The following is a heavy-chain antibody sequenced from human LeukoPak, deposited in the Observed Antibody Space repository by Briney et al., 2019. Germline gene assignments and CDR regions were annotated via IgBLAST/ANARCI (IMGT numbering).Heavy chain of an antibody. Sequence: ETLSLTCTVSGYSISSGYYWGWIRQPPGKGLEWVANIKQDGSEKYYVDSVKGRFTISRDNAKNSLYLQMNSLRAEDTAVYYCARDKYQLLLYYFDYWGQGTLVTVSS. J-gene: IGHJ4*02. CDR1: GYSISSGYY. V-gene: IGHV3-7*01. CDR2: IKQDGSEK. CDR3: ARDKYQLLLYYFDY. D-gene: IGHD2-2*01.